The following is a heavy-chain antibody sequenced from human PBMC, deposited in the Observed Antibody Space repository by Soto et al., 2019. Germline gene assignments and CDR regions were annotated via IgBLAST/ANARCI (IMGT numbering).Heavy chain of an antibody. CDR1: GFTFSSYA. J-gene: IGHJ4*02. D-gene: IGHD3-16*02. V-gene: IGHV3-23*01. CDR3: AKVLSSIITFGGVIVDY. Sequence: GGSLRLSCAASGFTFSSYAMSWVRQAPGKGLEWVSAISGSGGSTYYADSVKGRFTISRDNSKNTLYLQMNSLRAEDTAVYYCAKVLSSIITFGGVIVDYWCQGTLVTVFS. CDR2: ISGSGGST.